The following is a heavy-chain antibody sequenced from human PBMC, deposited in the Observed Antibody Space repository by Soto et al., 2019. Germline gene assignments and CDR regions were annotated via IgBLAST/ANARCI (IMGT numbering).Heavy chain of an antibody. V-gene: IGHV3-53*01. D-gene: IGHD1-26*01. CDR3: ARDSGSYDYAFDI. Sequence: GGSLRLSCAVSGFTVSNNYMSWVRQAPGKGLEGVSVIYSGGSTYYADSVKGRFTISRDNSKNTLYLQMNSLRAEDTAVYYCARDSGSYDYAFDIWGQGTMVTVSS. CDR1: GFTVSNNY. CDR2: IYSGGST. J-gene: IGHJ3*02.